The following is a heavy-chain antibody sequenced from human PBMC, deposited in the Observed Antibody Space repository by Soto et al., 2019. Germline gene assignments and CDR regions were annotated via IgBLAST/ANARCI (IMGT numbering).Heavy chain of an antibody. V-gene: IGHV4-34*01. CDR3: ARKSRSSGSCFDS. CDR1: GGSFSGYY. D-gene: IGHD3-10*01. J-gene: IGHJ4*02. Sequence: PSETLSLTCAVYGGSFSGYYWTWIRQPPGTGLEWIGEINHSGSTNYNPSLKSRITISVDRSKNQFSLRLSPVTAADTAVYYCARKSRSSGSCFDSWGQGTLVTVSS. CDR2: INHSGST.